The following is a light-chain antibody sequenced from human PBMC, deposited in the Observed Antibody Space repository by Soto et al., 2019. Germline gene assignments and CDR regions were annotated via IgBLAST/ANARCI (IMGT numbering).Light chain of an antibody. J-gene: IGKJ3*01. Sequence: DIQMTQSPSSLSASAGDRVTITCRASQGVRSSLDWYQQKPGKAPKRLIYEISSLQSGVPLRFSGSGSGTEFTLTFSSLKPEDFATYSCLQHNSYPFTFGPGNKVDIK. V-gene: IGKV1-17*01. CDR3: LQHNSYPFT. CDR2: EIS. CDR1: QGVRSS.